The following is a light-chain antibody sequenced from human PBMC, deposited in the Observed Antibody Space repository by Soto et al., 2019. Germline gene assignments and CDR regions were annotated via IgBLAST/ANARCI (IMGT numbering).Light chain of an antibody. CDR3: QQYHNSTA. CDR2: GAA. V-gene: IGKV3-15*01. CDR1: QSVSSY. Sequence: EIVLTQSPSTLCLYPGERATLSCRASQSVSSYLAWYQQKPGQAPRLLIYGAATRATGIPARFSGSGSGTEFTLTISSLQSEDFAVYLCQQYHNSTAFGQGTK. J-gene: IGKJ1*01.